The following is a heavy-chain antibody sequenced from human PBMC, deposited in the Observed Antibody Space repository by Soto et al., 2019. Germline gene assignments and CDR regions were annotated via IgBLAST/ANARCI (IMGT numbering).Heavy chain of an antibody. CDR2: IFYNGST. V-gene: IGHV4-59*01. Sequence: QLQLQESGPGLVKPSETLSLTCTVSGGSISHYHWNWIRQAPGKGMEWIGYIFYNGSTHYNPSLPCRVPISVDMSKNRLSLTLTPVTAADPAVYYCARSFYPWGQATLVTVSS. CDR1: GGSISHYH. J-gene: IGHJ5*02. CDR3: ARSFYP.